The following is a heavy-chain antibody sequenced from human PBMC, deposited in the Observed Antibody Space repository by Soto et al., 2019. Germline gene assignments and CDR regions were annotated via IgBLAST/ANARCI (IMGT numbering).Heavy chain of an antibody. Sequence: WRLMRLSCAACRVTFCNYAMSWIRKDPGKGLEWVSTIRETGNTYYADSVRGRFATSRDNSENTLYLQMSSLRAEDTAVYYCAKQQMGVIRALDYWGQGTLVTVSS. CDR2: IRETGNT. CDR1: RVTFCNYA. J-gene: IGHJ4*02. D-gene: IGHD1-26*01. V-gene: IGHV3-23*01. CDR3: AKQQMGVIRALDY.